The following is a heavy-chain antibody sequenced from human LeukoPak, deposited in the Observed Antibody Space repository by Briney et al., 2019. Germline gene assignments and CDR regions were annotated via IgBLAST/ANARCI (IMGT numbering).Heavy chain of an antibody. J-gene: IGHJ4*02. CDR1: GGSVSSGSHY. V-gene: IGHV4-61*01. CDR2: IFYIGST. D-gene: IGHD3-10*01. CDR3: ARAPVRHHYFDY. Sequence: PSETLSLTCTVSGGSVSSGSHYWSWIRQPPGKGLEWIGYIFYIGSTNYNPSLKSRVTISVDTSKNQFSLKLISVTAADTAVYYCARAPVRHHYFDYWGQGTLVTVSS.